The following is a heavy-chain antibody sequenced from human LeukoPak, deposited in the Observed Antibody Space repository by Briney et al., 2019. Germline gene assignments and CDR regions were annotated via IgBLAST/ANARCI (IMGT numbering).Heavy chain of an antibody. CDR2: ISGSGGST. D-gene: IGHD6-6*01. CDR3: ARDPRGSSGQPDWFDP. Sequence: GGTLRLSCAASGFTFSSHGMSWVRQAPGKGLEWVSAISGSGGSTYYADSVKGRFTISRDNAKNSLYLQMNSLRAEDTAVYYCARDPRGSSGQPDWFDPWGQGTLVTVSS. V-gene: IGHV3-23*01. J-gene: IGHJ5*02. CDR1: GFTFSSHG.